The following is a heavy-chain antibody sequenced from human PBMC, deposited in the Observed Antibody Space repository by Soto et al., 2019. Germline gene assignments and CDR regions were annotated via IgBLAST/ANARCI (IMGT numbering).Heavy chain of an antibody. J-gene: IGHJ3*02. D-gene: IGHD6-13*01. Sequence: GGSLRLSCAASGFTFSSYAMHWVRQAPGKGLEYVSAISSNGGSTYYATSVKGRFTISRDNSKNTLCLHMGSLRAEDMAVYYCARAWAPGIAAAGNWAFDIWGQGTMVTVSS. CDR1: GFTFSSYA. CDR3: ARAWAPGIAAAGNWAFDI. V-gene: IGHV3-64*01. CDR2: ISSNGGST.